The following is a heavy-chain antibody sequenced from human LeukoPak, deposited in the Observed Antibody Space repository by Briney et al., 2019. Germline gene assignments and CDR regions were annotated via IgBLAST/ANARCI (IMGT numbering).Heavy chain of an antibody. CDR1: GYSFTNYW. V-gene: IGHV5-51*01. D-gene: IGHD5-18*01. CDR3: ARLNTAMVNAFDY. Sequence: GESLKISCKGSGYSFTNYWIGWVRQMPGKGLEWVGIIYPSDSDTRYNPSFRGQVTISADRSISTAYLQWSSLKASDTAMYYCARLNTAMVNAFDYWGQGTLVTVSS. J-gene: IGHJ4*02. CDR2: IYPSDSDT.